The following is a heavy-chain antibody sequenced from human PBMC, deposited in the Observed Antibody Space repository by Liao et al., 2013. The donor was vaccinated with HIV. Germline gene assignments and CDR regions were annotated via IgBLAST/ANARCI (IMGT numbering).Heavy chain of an antibody. CDR1: GGSISSYY. CDR2: IYYSGIA. Sequence: QVHLQESGPGLVKPSETLSLTCTVSGGSISSYYWSWIRQAPGKGLEWIGYIYYSGIANYNPSLKSRVTISINTSRNQFSLKLRSVTAADTAVYYCAVRRAGIKGSFDYWGQGTLVTVSS. J-gene: IGHJ4*02. V-gene: IGHV4-59*01. D-gene: IGHD3-10*01. CDR3: AVRRAGIKGSFDY.